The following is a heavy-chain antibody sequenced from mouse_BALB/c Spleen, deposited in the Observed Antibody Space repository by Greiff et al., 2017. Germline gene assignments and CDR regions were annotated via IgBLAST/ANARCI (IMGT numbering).Heavy chain of an antibody. J-gene: IGHJ3*01. V-gene: IGHV3-2*02. CDR2: ISYSGST. CDR3: ARWDAY. D-gene: IGHD4-1*01. CDR1: GYSITSDYA. Sequence: EVMLVESGPGLVKPSQSLSLTCTVTGYSITSDYAWNWIRQFPGNKLEWMGYISYSGSTSYNPSLKSRISITRDTSKNQFFLQLNSVTTEDTATYYCARWDAYWGQGTLVTVSA.